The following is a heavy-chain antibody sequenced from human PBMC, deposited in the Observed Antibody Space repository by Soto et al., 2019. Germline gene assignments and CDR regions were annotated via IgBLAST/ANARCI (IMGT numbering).Heavy chain of an antibody. CDR3: AKDEDIVVVVAATGPFDY. D-gene: IGHD2-15*01. J-gene: IGHJ4*02. Sequence: PGGSLRLSCAASGFTFSSYGMHWVRQAPGKGLEWVAVISYDGSNKYYADSVKGRFTISRDNSKNTLYLQMNSLRAEDTAVYYCAKDEDIVVVVAATGPFDYWGQGTLVTVSS. CDR2: ISYDGSNK. CDR1: GFTFSSYG. V-gene: IGHV3-30*18.